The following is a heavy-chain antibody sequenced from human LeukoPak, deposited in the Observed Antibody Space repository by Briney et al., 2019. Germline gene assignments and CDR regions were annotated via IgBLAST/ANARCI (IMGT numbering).Heavy chain of an antibody. CDR1: GFTFSSYS. Sequence: GGSLRLSCAASGFTFSSYSMLWVRQAPGKGLEWVSSISSSSSYIYYADSVKGRFTISRDNAKNSLYLQMNSLRAEDTALYYCAKDITAVRGVIIPPRGAFDYWGQGTLVTVSS. CDR3: AKDITAVRGVIIPPRGAFDY. D-gene: IGHD3-10*01. V-gene: IGHV3-21*04. CDR2: ISSSSSYI. J-gene: IGHJ4*02.